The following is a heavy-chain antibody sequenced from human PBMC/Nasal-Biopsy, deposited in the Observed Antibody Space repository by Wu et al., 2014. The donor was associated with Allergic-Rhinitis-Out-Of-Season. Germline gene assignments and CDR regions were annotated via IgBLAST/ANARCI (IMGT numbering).Heavy chain of an antibody. D-gene: IGHD1-26*01. J-gene: IGHJ6*03. Sequence: GSIHNAEGTDYNPSLKSRVTISVDTSKNQFSLRLNSVTAADTADYFCARQFSGTYYYYYMDVWAKGPRSPSP. CDR3: ARQFSGTYYYYYMDV. V-gene: IGHV4-39*01. CDR2: IHNAEGT.